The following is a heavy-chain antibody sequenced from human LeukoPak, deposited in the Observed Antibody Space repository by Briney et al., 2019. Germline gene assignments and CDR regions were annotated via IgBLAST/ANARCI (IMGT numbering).Heavy chain of an antibody. CDR3: ARNPVAGYFDY. D-gene: IGHD6-19*01. Sequence: PSETLSLTCTVSGGSISSSSYYWGWIRQPPGKGLEWIGSIYYSGSTYYNPSLKGRVTISVDTSKNQFSLKLSSVTAADTAVYYCARNPVAGYFDYWGQGTLVTVSS. V-gene: IGHV4-39*07. J-gene: IGHJ4*02. CDR1: GGSISSSSYY. CDR2: IYYSGST.